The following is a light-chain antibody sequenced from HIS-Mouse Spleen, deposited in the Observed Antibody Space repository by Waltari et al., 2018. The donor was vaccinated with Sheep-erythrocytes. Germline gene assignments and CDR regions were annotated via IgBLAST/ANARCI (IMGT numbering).Light chain of an antibody. CDR1: SSDVGSYNL. Sequence: QSALTQPASVSGSPGQSTTIPCTGTSSDVGSYNLVSWYQQHPGKAPKLMIYEVSKRPSGVPDRFSGSKSGNTASLTVSGLQAEDEADYYCSSYAGSNNWVFGGGTKLTVL. CDR2: EVS. V-gene: IGLV2-8*01. J-gene: IGLJ3*02. CDR3: SSYAGSNNWV.